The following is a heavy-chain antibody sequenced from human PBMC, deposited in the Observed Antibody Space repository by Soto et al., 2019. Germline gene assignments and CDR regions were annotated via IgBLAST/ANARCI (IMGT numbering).Heavy chain of an antibody. V-gene: IGHV1-3*01. CDR3: ARDSERVQVPSTGWFDP. CDR2: ISAGNGDT. Sequence: QVQLVQSGAEVKKPGASVKLYCEASGYTFTTRGIHWVRQAPGQRLEWMGWISAGNGDTKYAQKFQGRVTMTRDTSARTAYMELSSLTSEDTSVYYCARDSERVQVPSTGWFDPWGQGTVVTVSS. CDR1: GYTFTTRG. D-gene: IGHD2-2*01. J-gene: IGHJ5*02.